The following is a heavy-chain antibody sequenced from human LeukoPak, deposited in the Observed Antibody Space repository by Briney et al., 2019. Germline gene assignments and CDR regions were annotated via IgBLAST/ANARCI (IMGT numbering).Heavy chain of an antibody. D-gene: IGHD3-22*01. Sequence: GSSVKVSCKASGGTFSRYGITWVRQAPGQGLEWMGRIIPIFGTTNYAQKFQGRVTITTDESTSTAYMELSSLRSEDTAVYYCARAYYDSSGLPFDYWGQGTLVTVSS. CDR1: GGTFSRYG. CDR2: IIPIFGTT. J-gene: IGHJ4*02. CDR3: ARAYYDSSGLPFDY. V-gene: IGHV1-69*05.